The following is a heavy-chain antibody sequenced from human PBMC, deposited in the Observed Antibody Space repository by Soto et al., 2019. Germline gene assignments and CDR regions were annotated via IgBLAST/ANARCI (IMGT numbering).Heavy chain of an antibody. CDR2: AYHNGLT. J-gene: IGHJ4*02. CDR3: ARGKLSDYVWGSYRYHFDY. D-gene: IGHD3-16*02. CDR1: GDSITSNVW. V-gene: IGHV4-4*02. Sequence: SETLSLTCAVSGDSITSNVWWSWIRQSPGKGLEWIGEAYHNGLTNYNPSLKSRVTMSTDTSKNQFSLKLSSVTAADTAVYYCARGKLSDYVWGSYRYHFDYWGQGTVVTVSS.